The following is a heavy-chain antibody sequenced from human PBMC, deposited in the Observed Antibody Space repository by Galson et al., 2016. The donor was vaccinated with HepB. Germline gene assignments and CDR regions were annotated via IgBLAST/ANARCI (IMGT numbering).Heavy chain of an antibody. Sequence: SLRLSCAASGFAFGSYWMSWVRQAPGKGLEWVANIKQDGSEKYFVDSVKGRFTISRDNAKNSLCLQMNSLRAEDTAVHYCAKGRGGVSIHWGQGTLVTVSS. V-gene: IGHV3-7*01. CDR1: GFAFGSYW. CDR2: IKQDGSEK. CDR3: AKGRGGVSIH. D-gene: IGHD3-10*01. J-gene: IGHJ4*02.